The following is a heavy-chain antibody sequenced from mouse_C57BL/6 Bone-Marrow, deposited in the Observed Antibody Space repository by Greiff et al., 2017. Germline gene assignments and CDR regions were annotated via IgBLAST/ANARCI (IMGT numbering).Heavy chain of an antibody. J-gene: IGHJ2*01. D-gene: IGHD1-1*02. CDR2: ISYDGSN. V-gene: IGHV3-6*01. Sequence: EVQLVESGPGLVKPSQSLSLTCSVTGYSITSGYYWNWIRQFPGNKLEWMGYISYDGSNNYNPSLKNRISITRDTSKNQFFLKLNSVTTEDTATYYCARGWGYLFDYWGQGATLTVSS. CDR3: ARGWGYLFDY. CDR1: GYSITSGYY.